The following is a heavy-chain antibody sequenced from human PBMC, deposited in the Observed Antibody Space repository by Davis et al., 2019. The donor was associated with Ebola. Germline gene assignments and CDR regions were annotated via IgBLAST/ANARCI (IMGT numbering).Heavy chain of an antibody. J-gene: IGHJ3*02. CDR3: AREDYDILTGFSGAFDI. D-gene: IGHD3-9*01. Sequence: PSETLSLTCTVSGGSISSGDYYWSWIRQPPGKGLEWIGYIYYSGSTYYNPSLKSRVTISVDTSKNQFSLKLSSVTAADTAVYYCAREDYDILTGFSGAFDIWGQGTMVTVSS. V-gene: IGHV4-30-4*01. CDR2: IYYSGST. CDR1: GGSISSGDYY.